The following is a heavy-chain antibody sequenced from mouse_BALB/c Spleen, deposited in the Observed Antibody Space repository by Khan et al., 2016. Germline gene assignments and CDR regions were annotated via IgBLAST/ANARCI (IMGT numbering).Heavy chain of an antibody. J-gene: IGHJ3*01. V-gene: IGHV2-6-7*01. CDR3: SIDYDGFAY. D-gene: IGHD2-4*01. Sequence: QVQLKQSGPGLVAPSQSLSITCTVSGFSLTGYGVHWVRQPPGKGLEWLGKIWADGRTDYNSDLKYRVSISKENSTSKAVFIKNSLQTDDTANDYCSIDYDGFAYWGQGTLVIVSA. CDR1: GFSLTGYG. CDR2: IWADGRT.